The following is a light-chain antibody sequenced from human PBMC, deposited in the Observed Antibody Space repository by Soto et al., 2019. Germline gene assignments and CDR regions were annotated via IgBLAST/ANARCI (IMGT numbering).Light chain of an antibody. CDR3: QQYNNWPPT. V-gene: IGKV3-15*01. J-gene: IGKJ4*01. Sequence: EIVMTQSPATLSVSPGERATLSCRASQSVRNNLAWYQQKPGQAPRLLIYGASTRATAIPARFSGGGSGTEFTLTISSLQSEDFAFYSCQQYNNWPPTFGGGTKVEIK. CDR2: GAS. CDR1: QSVRNN.